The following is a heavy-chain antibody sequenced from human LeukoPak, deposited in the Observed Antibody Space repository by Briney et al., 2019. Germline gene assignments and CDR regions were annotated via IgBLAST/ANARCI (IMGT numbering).Heavy chain of an antibody. J-gene: IGHJ5*02. CDR2: ISWNSGSI. CDR1: GFTFDDYA. V-gene: IGHV3-9*01. CDR3: AKDIGSSGFSNWFDP. D-gene: IGHD6-19*01. Sequence: GGSLRLSCAASGFTFDDYAMHWVRQAPGKGLEWVSGISWNSGSIGYADSVKGRFTISRDNAKNSLYLQMNSLRAEDTALYYCAKDIGSSGFSNWFDPWGQGTLVTVSS.